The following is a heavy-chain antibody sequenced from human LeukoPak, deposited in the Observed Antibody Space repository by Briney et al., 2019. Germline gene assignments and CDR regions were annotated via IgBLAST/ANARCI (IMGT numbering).Heavy chain of an antibody. CDR1: GFTFSSYW. CDR3: TTIAVEVCYDY. D-gene: IGHD6-19*01. V-gene: IGHV3-7*03. J-gene: IGHJ4*02. Sequence: GGSLRLSCAASGFTFSSYWMSWVRQAPGKGLEWVANIKQDGREKYYVDSVKGRFTISRDNAKNSLYLQMNSLRAEDTAVYYCTTIAVEVCYDYWGQGTLVTVSS. CDR2: IKQDGREK.